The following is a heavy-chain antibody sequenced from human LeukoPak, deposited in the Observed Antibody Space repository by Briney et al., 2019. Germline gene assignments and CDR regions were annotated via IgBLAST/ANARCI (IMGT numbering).Heavy chain of an antibody. V-gene: IGHV3-33*01. CDR2: IWSDESNK. CDR1: GFTFSNYG. CDR3: ARGVVGATTGWYFDL. J-gene: IGHJ2*01. Sequence: GGSLRRSCAASGFTFSNYGMHWVRQAPGKGLEWVAVIWSDESNKYYADSVKGRFTISRDNFKNTLYLHMNRLRAEDTTVYYCARGVVGATTGWYFDLWGRGTLVTVSS. D-gene: IGHD1-26*01.